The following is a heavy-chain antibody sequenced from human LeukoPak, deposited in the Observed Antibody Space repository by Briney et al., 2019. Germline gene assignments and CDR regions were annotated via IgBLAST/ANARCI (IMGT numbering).Heavy chain of an antibody. Sequence: ASVKVSCKVSGYTLTELSMHWVRQAPGKGLEWMRGFDPEDGETIYAQKFQGRVTMTEDTSTDTAYMELSSLRSEDTAVYYCAIRGIQYSSGWYGYWGQGTLVTVSS. J-gene: IGHJ4*02. V-gene: IGHV1-24*01. CDR1: GYTLTELS. CDR2: FDPEDGET. D-gene: IGHD6-19*01. CDR3: AIRGIQYSSGWYGY.